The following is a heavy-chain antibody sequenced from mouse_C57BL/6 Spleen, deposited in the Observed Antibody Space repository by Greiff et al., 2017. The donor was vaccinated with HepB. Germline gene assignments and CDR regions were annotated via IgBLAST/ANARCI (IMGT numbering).Heavy chain of an antibody. Sequence: QVQLQQSGAELVRPGTSVKVSCKASGYAFTNYLIEWVKQRPGQGLEWIGVINPGSGGTNYNEKFKGKATLTADKSSSTAYMQLSSLTSEDSAVYICARLATVVARYFDVWGTGTTVTVSS. CDR2: INPGSGGT. V-gene: IGHV1-54*01. D-gene: IGHD1-1*01. CDR1: GYAFTNYL. J-gene: IGHJ1*03. CDR3: ARLATVVARYFDV.